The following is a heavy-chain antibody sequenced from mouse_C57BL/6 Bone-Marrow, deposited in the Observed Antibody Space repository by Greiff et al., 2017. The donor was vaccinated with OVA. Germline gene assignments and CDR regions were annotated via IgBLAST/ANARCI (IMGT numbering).Heavy chain of an antibody. V-gene: IGHV1-54*01. CDR1: GYAFTNYL. D-gene: IGHD5-5*01. CDR2: INPGSGGT. J-gene: IGHJ3*01. CDR3: ARGDYRSGFAY. Sequence: QVQLQQSGAELVRPGTSVKVSCKASGYAFTNYLIEWVKQRPGQGLEWIGVINPGSGGTNYNEKFKGKATLTADKSSSTAYMQLSSLTSEDSAVYFCARGDYRSGFAYWGQGTLVTVSA.